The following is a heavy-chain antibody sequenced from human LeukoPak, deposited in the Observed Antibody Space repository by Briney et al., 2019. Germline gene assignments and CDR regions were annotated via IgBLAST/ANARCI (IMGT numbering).Heavy chain of an antibody. CDR1: GFSFRSYG. V-gene: IGHV3-33*01. J-gene: IGHJ4*02. D-gene: IGHD6-19*01. CDR2: IWHDGSNK. CDR3: ARAAGYSSGWPFDY. Sequence: GRSLRLSCAASGFSFRSYGMHWVRQAPGKGLEWVAVIWHDGSNKYYADSVKGRLTISRDNSKDTLYLQMNSLRAEDTAVYYCARAAGYSSGWPFDYWGQGTLVTASS.